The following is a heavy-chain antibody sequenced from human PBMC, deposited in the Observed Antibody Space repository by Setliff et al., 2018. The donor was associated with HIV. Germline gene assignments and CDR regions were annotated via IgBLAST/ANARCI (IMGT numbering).Heavy chain of an antibody. V-gene: IGHV4-34*01. CDR1: GGSLSDHY. CDR2: INHSGST. Sequence: NPSETLSLTCAVCGGSLSDHYWSWIRQPPGKGLEWIGEINHSGSTNYNPSLRSRVSISVDTSKNQFSLRLSSVTAADTAVYYCARDPSSSGWSEGLYYFDSWGRGTLVTVSS. CDR3: ARDPSSSGWSEGLYYFDS. D-gene: IGHD6-19*01. J-gene: IGHJ4*02.